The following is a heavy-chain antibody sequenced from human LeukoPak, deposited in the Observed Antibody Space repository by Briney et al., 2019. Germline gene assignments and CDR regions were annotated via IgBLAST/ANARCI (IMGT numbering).Heavy chain of an antibody. D-gene: IGHD2-15*01. CDR1: GYTFTSLD. Sequence: ASVKVSCKASGYTFTSLDINWVRRATGQGLEWMGWINTNSGNRGYAQQFQGRVTITRDTSIRTAYMELTSLRSEDTAVYYCARVDGSPDYWGQGTLVTVSS. J-gene: IGHJ4*02. V-gene: IGHV1-8*03. CDR2: INTNSGNR. CDR3: ARVDGSPDY.